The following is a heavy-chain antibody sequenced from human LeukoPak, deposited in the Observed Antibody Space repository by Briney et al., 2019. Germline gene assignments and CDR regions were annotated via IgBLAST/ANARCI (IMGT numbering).Heavy chain of an antibody. J-gene: IGHJ4*02. CDR3: ARDRGNRVFDY. D-gene: IGHD4-23*01. V-gene: IGHV4-59*01. Sequence: SETLSLTCTVSGGSISSYYWSWIRQPPGKGLEWIGYIYYSGSTNYNPSLKSRVTTSVDTSKNQFSLKLSSVTAADTAVYYCARDRGNRVFDYWGQGTLVTVSS. CDR1: GGSISSYY. CDR2: IYYSGST.